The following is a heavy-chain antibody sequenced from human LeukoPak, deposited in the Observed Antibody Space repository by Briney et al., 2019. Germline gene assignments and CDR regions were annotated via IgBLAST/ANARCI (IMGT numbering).Heavy chain of an antibody. CDR2: MNPNSGNT. V-gene: IGHV1-8*01. CDR1: GYTFTSYD. D-gene: IGHD6-6*01. Sequence: ASVKVSCKASGYTFTSYDINWVRQATGQGLEWMGWMNPNSGNTGYAQKFQGRVTMTRDMSISTAYMELSRLRSDDTAVYYCARDCNSSSGPDYWGQGTLVTVSS. CDR3: ARDCNSSSGPDY. J-gene: IGHJ4*02.